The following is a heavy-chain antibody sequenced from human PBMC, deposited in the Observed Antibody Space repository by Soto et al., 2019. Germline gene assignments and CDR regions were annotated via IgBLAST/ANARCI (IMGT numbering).Heavy chain of an antibody. D-gene: IGHD3-9*01. CDR3: AKVTARLYYDILTGYTGYYFDY. V-gene: IGHV3-23*01. CDR2: ISGSGGST. Sequence: RQAPGKGLEWVSAISGSGGSTYYADSVKGRFTISRDNSKNTLYLQMNSLRAEDTAVYYCAKVTARLYYDILTGYTGYYFDYWGQGTLVTVSS. J-gene: IGHJ4*02.